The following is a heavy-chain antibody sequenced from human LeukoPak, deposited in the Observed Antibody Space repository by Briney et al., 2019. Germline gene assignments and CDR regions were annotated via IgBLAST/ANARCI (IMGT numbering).Heavy chain of an antibody. CDR3: ARDPGDGSGYPDAFDI. CDR1: GGTFSSYA. Sequence: ASVKVSCKASGGTFSSYAISWVRQAPGQGLEWMGGIIPIFGTANYAQKFQGRVTITADESTSTAYMELSSLRSEDTAVYYCARDPGDGSGYPDAFDIWGQGTMVTVSS. D-gene: IGHD3-22*01. J-gene: IGHJ3*02. V-gene: IGHV1-69*13. CDR2: IIPIFGTA.